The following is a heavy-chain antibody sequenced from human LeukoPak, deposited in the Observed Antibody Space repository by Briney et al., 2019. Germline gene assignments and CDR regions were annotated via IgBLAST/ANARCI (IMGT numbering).Heavy chain of an antibody. J-gene: IGHJ6*03. D-gene: IGHD3-10*01. V-gene: IGHV5-51*01. Sequence: GESLEISCKGSGYSFTSYWIGWVRQMPGKGLEWMGIIYPGDSDTRYSPSFQGQVTISADKSISTAYLQWSSLKASDTAMYYCARLRGVSRGYYYGSGSKRFYYYYMDVWGKGTTVTVSS. CDR2: IYPGDSDT. CDR3: ARLRGVSRGYYYGSGSKRFYYYYMDV. CDR1: GYSFTSYW.